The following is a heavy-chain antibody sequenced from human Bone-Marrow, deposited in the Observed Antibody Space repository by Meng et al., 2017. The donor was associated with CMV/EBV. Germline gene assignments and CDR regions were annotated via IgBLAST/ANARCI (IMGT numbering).Heavy chain of an antibody. V-gene: IGHV5-51*01. CDR2: ITAGDSDT. CDR3: TGRHFGLGGFEY. CDR1: GSGFGTYW. D-gene: IGHD3/OR15-3a*01. J-gene: IGHJ4*02. Sequence: CEASGSGFGTYWVGWVRQMRGKGREWVGIITAGDSDTKYSQSFESQVTNTADKTINTACLQWSRLEASDTAIYCYTGRHFGLGGFEYWGKGSLVTVS.